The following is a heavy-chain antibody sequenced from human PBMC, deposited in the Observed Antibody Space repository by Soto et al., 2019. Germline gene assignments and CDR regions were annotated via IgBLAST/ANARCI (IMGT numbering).Heavy chain of an antibody. D-gene: IGHD6-19*01. Sequence: QVQLQESGPGLVKPSQTLSLTCTVSGGSISSGGYYWSWIRQHPGKGLEWIGYIYYSGSTYYNPSLTSRVTRALDTSKGQFSLNLSSVTAADTAVYYCARDFTDSSGPTLGMGVWGQGTTVTVSS. CDR3: ARDFTDSSGPTLGMGV. CDR1: GGSISSGGYY. J-gene: IGHJ6*02. CDR2: IYYSGST. V-gene: IGHV4-31*03.